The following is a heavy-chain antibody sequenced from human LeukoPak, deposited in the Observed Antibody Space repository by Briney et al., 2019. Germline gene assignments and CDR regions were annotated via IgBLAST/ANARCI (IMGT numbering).Heavy chain of an antibody. D-gene: IGHD3-10*01. CDR3: ARMDHYTSGTYTYPNFDY. CDR2: IKQDGSET. Sequence: GGSLRLSCAASGFTFSRYWMSWVRQAPGQGLEWVATIKQDGSETYYVDSVKGRFTISRDNAKNSLHLQMNSLRAEDAAVFYCARMDHYTSGTYTYPNFDYWGQGTLVTVSS. J-gene: IGHJ4*02. CDR1: GFTFSRYW. V-gene: IGHV3-7*03.